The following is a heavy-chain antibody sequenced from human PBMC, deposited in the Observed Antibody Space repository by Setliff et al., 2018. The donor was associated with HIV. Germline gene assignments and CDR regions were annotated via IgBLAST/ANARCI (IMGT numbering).Heavy chain of an antibody. CDR1: GFTFRSFG. CDR3: AKADDGAAAGPAP. V-gene: IGHV3-33*06. D-gene: IGHD6-13*01. CDR2: IWYDGINK. Sequence: PGGSRRLSCAASGFTFRSFGMHWVRQVPGKGLEWVAVIWYDGINKNYADSVRGRFTISRDNSRDTLYLEMSSLRVEDTALYYCAKADDGAAAGPAPWGQGTQVTVSS. J-gene: IGHJ5*02.